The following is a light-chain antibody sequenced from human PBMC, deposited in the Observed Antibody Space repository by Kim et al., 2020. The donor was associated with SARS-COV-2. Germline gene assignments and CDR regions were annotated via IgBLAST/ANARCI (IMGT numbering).Light chain of an antibody. Sequence: SASVGDRVSITCRASQGIGSYLAWFQQKPGKAPKHLIYDAATLQSGVPSRFSGRGSGTEFTLTISSPQPEDFETYYCQRHNRYRKFGQGTKVDIK. CDR3: QRHNRYRK. CDR1: QGIGSY. V-gene: IGKV1-9*01. J-gene: IGKJ1*01. CDR2: DAA.